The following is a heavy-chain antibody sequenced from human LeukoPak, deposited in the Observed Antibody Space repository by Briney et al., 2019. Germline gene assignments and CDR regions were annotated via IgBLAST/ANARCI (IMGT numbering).Heavy chain of an antibody. CDR2: INTDGSST. CDR3: AIGIPPRFGDNARGD. J-gene: IGHJ4*02. Sequence: PGGSLRLSCAASGFTFSSYWMHWVRQAPGKGLVWVSRINTDGSSTSYADSVKGRFTISRDNAKNTLYLQMKSLRADDTAVYYCAIGIPPRFGDNARGDWGQGPLVT. V-gene: IGHV3-74*01. D-gene: IGHD4-17*01. CDR1: GFTFSSYW.